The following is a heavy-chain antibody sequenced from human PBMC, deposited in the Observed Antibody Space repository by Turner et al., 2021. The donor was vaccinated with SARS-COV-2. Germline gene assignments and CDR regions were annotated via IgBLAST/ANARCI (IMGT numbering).Heavy chain of an antibody. V-gene: IGHV3-48*03. CDR2: IGSRGRTI. D-gene: IGHD6-19*01. CDR3: ARVARGNSGWYYFDY. Sequence: EVQLVESVGGLVQPGGSLRLSCAATGFTFRSYEMNWVRQAPGKGLEWVSYIGSRGRTIYYADVVKGRFTISRENDKNSLYLQMNSLRAEDTAVYYCARVARGNSGWYYFDYWGQGTLVTVSS. CDR1: GFTFRSYE. J-gene: IGHJ4*02.